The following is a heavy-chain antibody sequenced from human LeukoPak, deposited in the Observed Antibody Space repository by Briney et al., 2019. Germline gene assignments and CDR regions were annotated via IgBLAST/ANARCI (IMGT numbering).Heavy chain of an antibody. V-gene: IGHV3-33*01. CDR3: VRGRGGAFYFDY. J-gene: IGHJ4*02. Sequence: GGSLRLSCAASGFTFSSYGMHWVRQAPGRGLEWVAVIWYDGSNKYYGDSRFTISRDNSKSTLYLQMNSLRAEDTAVYYCVRGRGGAFYFDYWGQGTLVTVSS. CDR1: GFTFSSYG. D-gene: IGHD1-26*01. CDR2: IWYDGSNK.